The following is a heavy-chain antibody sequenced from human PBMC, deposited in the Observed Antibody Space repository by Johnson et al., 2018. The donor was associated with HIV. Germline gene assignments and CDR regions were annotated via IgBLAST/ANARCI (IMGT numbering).Heavy chain of an antibody. J-gene: IGHJ3*02. D-gene: IGHD5-12*01. Sequence: VQLVESGGGVVQPGGSLRLSCAASGFTFSSYGMSWVRQAPGKGLEWVSGITGTGGSTYYADSVKGRFTISRDNSKNTLYLQINSLRAEDTAVYYCASQVRGLRLGVDAFDIWGQGTVVTVSS. CDR1: GFTFSSYG. CDR2: ITGTGGST. V-gene: IGHV3-23*04. CDR3: ASQVRGLRLGVDAFDI.